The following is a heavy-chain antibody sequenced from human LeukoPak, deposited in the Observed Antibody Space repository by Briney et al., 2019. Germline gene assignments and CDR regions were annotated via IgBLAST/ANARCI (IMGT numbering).Heavy chain of an antibody. V-gene: IGHV4-39*01. Sequence: SETLSLTCIVSGGSISSSSYYWGWLRQPPGKGLEWVGSIYYSGSTYYNPSLKSLVTISVDTSKNQFSLKLSSVTAADTAVYYCARGGITGTTIDYWGQGTLVTVSS. CDR3: ARGGITGTTIDY. CDR1: GGSISSSSYY. D-gene: IGHD1-7*01. CDR2: IYYSGST. J-gene: IGHJ4*02.